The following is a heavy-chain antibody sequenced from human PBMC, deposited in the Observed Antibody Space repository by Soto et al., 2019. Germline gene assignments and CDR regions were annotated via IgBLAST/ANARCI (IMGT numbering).Heavy chain of an antibody. V-gene: IGHV1-8*01. CDR1: GYTFTSYD. CDR3: AREKGLNWTDDF. D-gene: IGHD1-1*01. J-gene: IGHJ4*02. Sequence: ASLKVSCKASGYTFTSYDINWVRQATGQGLEWMGWMNPNSGNTGYAQKFQGRVTMTRNTSISTAYMELSSLRSEDTAVYYCAREKGLNWTDDFWGQGTLVTVSS. CDR2: MNPNSGNT.